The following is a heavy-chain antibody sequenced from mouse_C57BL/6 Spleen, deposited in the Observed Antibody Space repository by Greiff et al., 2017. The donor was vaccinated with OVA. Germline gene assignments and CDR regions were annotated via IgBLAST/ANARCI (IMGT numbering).Heavy chain of an antibody. Sequence: VQLKESGPELVKPGASVKLSCKASGYTFTSYDINWVKQRPGQGLEWIGWIYPRDGSTKYNEKFKGKATLTVDTSSSTAYMELHSLTSEDSAVYFCARGTTVVAPTGYFDVWGTGTTVTVSS. CDR1: GYTFTSYD. CDR3: ARGTTVVAPTGYFDV. D-gene: IGHD1-1*01. CDR2: IYPRDGST. J-gene: IGHJ1*03. V-gene: IGHV1-85*01.